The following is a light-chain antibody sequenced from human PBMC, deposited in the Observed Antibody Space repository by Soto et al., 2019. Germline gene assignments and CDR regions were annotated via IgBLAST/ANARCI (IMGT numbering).Light chain of an antibody. CDR1: QAVNTS. CDR3: QQRSNWPSIT. CDR2: GAS. J-gene: IGKJ5*01. V-gene: IGKV3-11*01. Sequence: EIVLTQSPATLSSFPGERATLSCRSSQAVNTSLAWYQHKPGQAPRLLIYGASTRATGIPARFSGSGSGTEFTLTISSLEPEDFAVYYCQQRSNWPSITFGQGTRLEIK.